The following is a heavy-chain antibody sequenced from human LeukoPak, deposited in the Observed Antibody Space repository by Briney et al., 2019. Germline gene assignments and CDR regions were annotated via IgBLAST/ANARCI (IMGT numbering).Heavy chain of an antibody. V-gene: IGHV3-11*04. J-gene: IGHJ3*02. D-gene: IGHD1-1*01. CDR2: ISNSGDFK. CDR1: GFMFSDEY. Sequence: GGSLRLSCAASGFMFSDEYMSWIRQAPGKGLEWVSYISNSGDFKAYADSVKGRFTISRDNAKNSLYLQMNSLRAEDTAVYYCARAPYNWNDDGWAFDIWGQGTMVTVSS. CDR3: ARAPYNWNDDGWAFDI.